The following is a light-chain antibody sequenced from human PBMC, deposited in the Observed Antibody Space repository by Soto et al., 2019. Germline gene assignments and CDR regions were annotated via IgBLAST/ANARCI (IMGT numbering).Light chain of an antibody. CDR2: EVS. J-gene: IGLJ3*02. CDR3: TSYTSSSTWV. CDR1: SSDVGGYNY. Sequence: QSALTQPASVSGSPGQSITISCTGTSSDVGGYNYVSWYQQHPGKAPKLLIYEVSNRPSGVYNRFSGSKSDNTASLTISGLQAEHEADYYCTSYTSSSTWVFGGGTKVTVL. V-gene: IGLV2-14*01.